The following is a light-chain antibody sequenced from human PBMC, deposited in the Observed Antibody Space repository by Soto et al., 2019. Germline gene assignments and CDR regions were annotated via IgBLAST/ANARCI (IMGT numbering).Light chain of an antibody. CDR2: ATS. J-gene: IGKJ4*02. CDR3: QQSYSVPRT. Sequence: DFQMTQSPSSLSASVGDRVNITCRASRSITRYLNWYQQKPGKAPNLLIYATSNLQTGVPLRFSGSGFGTDFTLTINNLQPEDFATYYCQQSYSVPRTFGGGTKVEI. V-gene: IGKV1-39*01. CDR1: RSITRY.